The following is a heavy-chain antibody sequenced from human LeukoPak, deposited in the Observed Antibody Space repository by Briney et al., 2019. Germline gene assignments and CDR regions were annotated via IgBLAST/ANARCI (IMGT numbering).Heavy chain of an antibody. CDR3: AKDRRYGDYSGD. D-gene: IGHD4-17*01. J-gene: IGHJ4*02. CDR2: INHSGST. Sequence: SETLSLTCAVYGGSFSGYYWSWIRQPPGNGLEWIGEINHSGSTNYNPSLKSRVTISVDTSKNQFSLKLSSVTAEDTAVYYCAKDRRYGDYSGDWGQGTLVTVSS. V-gene: IGHV4-34*01. CDR1: GGSFSGYY.